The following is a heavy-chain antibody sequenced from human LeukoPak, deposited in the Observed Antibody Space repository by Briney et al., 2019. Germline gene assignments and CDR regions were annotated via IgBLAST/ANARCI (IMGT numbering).Heavy chain of an antibody. CDR1: GGSIICSSYS. D-gene: IGHD3-3*02. CDR3: ARCLICIYDTLKWFDP. CDR2: IYYSGNT. V-gene: IGHV4-39*01. Sequence: SETLSLTCTVSGGSIICSSYSWGWIRQPPGKGLEWLGSIYYSGNTYYNSSLEGRVTVSVDISKSQFSLKLGSVTAADTAVYYCARCLICIYDTLKWFDPWGQGTLVTVSS. J-gene: IGHJ5*02.